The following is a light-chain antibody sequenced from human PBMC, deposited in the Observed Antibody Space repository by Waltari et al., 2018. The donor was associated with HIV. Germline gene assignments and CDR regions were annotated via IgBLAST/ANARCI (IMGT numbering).Light chain of an antibody. CDR3: QTWGTGIYV. CDR1: SGHSTNA. J-gene: IGLJ2*01. Sequence: QPVVTQPPSASASLGASVNLTCTLSSGHSTNAIAWHQQQPQKGPRFLMKLNSDGSHTKGDGIPDRFSGSISGADRYLTISSLQSEDEADYHCQTWGTGIYVFGGGTKLSVL. CDR2: LNSDGSH. V-gene: IGLV4-69*01.